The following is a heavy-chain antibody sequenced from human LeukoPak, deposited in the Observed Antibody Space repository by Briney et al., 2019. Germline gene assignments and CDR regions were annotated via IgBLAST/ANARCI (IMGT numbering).Heavy chain of an antibody. CDR2: IYTSGST. V-gene: IGHV4-61*02. CDR3: ARAGMYSGSYYYYYYYMDV. J-gene: IGHJ6*03. D-gene: IGHD1-26*01. Sequence: SQTLSLTCTVSGGSISSGSYYWSWIRQPAGKGLEWIGRIYTSGSTNYNPSLKSRVTISVDTSKNQFSLKLSSVTAADTAVYYCARAGMYSGSYYYYYYYMDVWGKGATVTISS. CDR1: GGSISSGSYY.